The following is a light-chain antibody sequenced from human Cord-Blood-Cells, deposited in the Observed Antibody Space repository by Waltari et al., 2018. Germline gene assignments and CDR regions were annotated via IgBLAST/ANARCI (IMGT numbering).Light chain of an antibody. V-gene: IGLV2-14*01. CDR1: SSDVGGYNY. CDR2: DVS. CDR3: SSCTSSSTWV. J-gene: IGLJ3*02. Sequence: QSALTQPASVSGSPGQSITISCTGTSSDVGGYNYVSWYQQHPGKAPKLMIYDVSKRPSGVSNRFSGTKSGNTASLPNSGLQAEDEADYYCSSCTSSSTWVFGGGTKLTVL.